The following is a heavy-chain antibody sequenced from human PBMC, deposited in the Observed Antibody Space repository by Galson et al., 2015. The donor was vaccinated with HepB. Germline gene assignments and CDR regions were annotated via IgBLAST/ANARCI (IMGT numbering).Heavy chain of an antibody. CDR2: ISYDGSNK. CDR3: ARGHSYQLLSDYVDY. D-gene: IGHD2-2*01. J-gene: IGHJ4*02. CDR1: GFTFSSYA. Sequence: SLRLSCAASGFTFSSYAMHWVRQAPGKGLEWVAVISYDGSNKYYADSVKGRFTISRDNSKNTLYLQMNSLRAEDTAVYYCARGHSYQLLSDYVDYWGQGTLVTVSS. V-gene: IGHV3-30-3*01.